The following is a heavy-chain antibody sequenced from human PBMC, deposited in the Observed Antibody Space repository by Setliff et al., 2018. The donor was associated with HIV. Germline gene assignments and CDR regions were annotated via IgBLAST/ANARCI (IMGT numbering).Heavy chain of an antibody. Sequence: PSETLSLTCAVYGGSFSGYYWSWMRQPPGKGLEWIGEINHSGSTTYNPSLKSGVIISVDTSKNQFSLKLSSVTAADTAVYYCARGRWIRVSAAIMYYYYYMDVWGRGTTVTV. D-gene: IGHD2-2*01. CDR2: INHSGST. V-gene: IGHV4-34*01. J-gene: IGHJ6*03. CDR3: ARGRWIRVSAAIMYYYYYMDV. CDR1: GGSFSGYY.